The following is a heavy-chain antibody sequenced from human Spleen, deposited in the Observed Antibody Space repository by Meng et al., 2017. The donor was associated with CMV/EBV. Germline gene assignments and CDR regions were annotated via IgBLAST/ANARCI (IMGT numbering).Heavy chain of an antibody. CDR3: AREQVGPGWFDP. CDR2: INTYNGNT. V-gene: IGHV1-18*01. CDR1: GYTFTTYG. Sequence: ASVKVSCKTSGYTFTTYGISWVRQAPGQGLEWMGWINTYNGNTYYAQRFQGRVTMTADTSTTTAYMELRSLRSDDTAIYYCAREQVGPGWFDPWGQGTLVTVSS. J-gene: IGHJ5*02.